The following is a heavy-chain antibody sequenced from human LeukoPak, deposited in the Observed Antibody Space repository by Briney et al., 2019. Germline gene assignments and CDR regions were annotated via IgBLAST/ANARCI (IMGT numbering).Heavy chain of an antibody. Sequence: PSETLSLTCAVYGGSFSGYYWSWIRQPPGKGLEWIGEINHSGSTNYNPSLKSRVTISVDTSKNQLSLKLSSVTAADTAVYYCARGYSSGWYLYYFDYWGQGTLVTVSS. D-gene: IGHD6-19*01. CDR1: GGSFSGYY. J-gene: IGHJ4*02. CDR2: INHSGST. V-gene: IGHV4-34*01. CDR3: ARGYSSGWYLYYFDY.